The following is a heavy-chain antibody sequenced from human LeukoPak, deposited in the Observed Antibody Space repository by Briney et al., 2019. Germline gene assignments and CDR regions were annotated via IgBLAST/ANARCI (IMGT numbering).Heavy chain of an antibody. CDR2: IHDSGST. Sequence: SETLSLTCTVSGGSISSYYWGWIRQPPGKGLEWIGYIHDSGSTNYNPSLKSRVTISVDTSKNQFSLKVSSVTAADTAVYYCARDTLEYGDSPDAFDIWGQGTMVTVSS. J-gene: IGHJ3*02. CDR3: ARDTLEYGDSPDAFDI. CDR1: GGSISSYY. D-gene: IGHD4-17*01. V-gene: IGHV4-59*12.